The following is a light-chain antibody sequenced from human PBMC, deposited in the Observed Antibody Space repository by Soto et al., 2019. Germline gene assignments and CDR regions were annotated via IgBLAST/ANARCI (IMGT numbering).Light chain of an antibody. J-gene: IGKJ4*01. CDR2: DAS. V-gene: IGKV3-20*01. Sequence: EIVLTQSPGTLSLSPGERATLSCRASQSVSSNSLAWYQQKPDQAPRLLIYDASSRATGIPDRFSGSGSGTDFTLTSSRLEPEDFAVYYCQLYGSSPQTFGGGTKVEIK. CDR3: QLYGSSPQT. CDR1: QSVSSNS.